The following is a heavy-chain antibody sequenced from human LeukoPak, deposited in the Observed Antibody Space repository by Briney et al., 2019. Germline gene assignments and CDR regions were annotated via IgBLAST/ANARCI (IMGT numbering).Heavy chain of an antibody. CDR3: ARYIVSYPHDAFDI. CDR1: GGSISSYY. V-gene: IGHV4-59*01. D-gene: IGHD1-26*01. J-gene: IGHJ3*02. Sequence: TSETLSLTCTVSGGSISSYYWSWIRQPPGKGLEWIGYIYYSGSTNYNPSLKSRVTISVDTSKKQFSLKLSSVTAADTAFYYCARYIVSYPHDAFDIWGQGTMVTVSS. CDR2: IYYSGST.